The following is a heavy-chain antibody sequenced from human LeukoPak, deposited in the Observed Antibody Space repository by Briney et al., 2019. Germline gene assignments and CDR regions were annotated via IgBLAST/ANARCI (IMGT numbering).Heavy chain of an antibody. D-gene: IGHD4-17*01. CDR3: ARVYGDYVWGYFDY. CDR2: INHSGST. J-gene: IGHJ4*02. CDR1: GGSFSGYY. V-gene: IGHV4-34*01. Sequence: SETLSLTCAVYGGSFSGYYWSWIRQPPGKGLEWIGEINHSGSTNYNSSLKSRVTISVDTSKNQFSLKLSSVTAADTAVYYCARVYGDYVWGYFDYWGQGTLVTVSS.